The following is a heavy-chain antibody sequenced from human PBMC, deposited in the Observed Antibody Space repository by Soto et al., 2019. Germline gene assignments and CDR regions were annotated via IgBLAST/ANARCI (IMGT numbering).Heavy chain of an antibody. V-gene: IGHV3-20*04. CDR3: ARDPPYYYGSGSYWFDP. D-gene: IGHD3-10*01. CDR1: GLPFDDYG. J-gene: IGHJ5*02. CDR2: INWNGGSI. Sequence: PGGSLRLSCAASGLPFDDYGMTWVRQAPGKGLEWVSGINWNGGSIVYADSVKGRFTISRDNAKNSLYLQMNSLRAEDTALYYCARDPPYYYGSGSYWFDPWGQGTLVTVSS.